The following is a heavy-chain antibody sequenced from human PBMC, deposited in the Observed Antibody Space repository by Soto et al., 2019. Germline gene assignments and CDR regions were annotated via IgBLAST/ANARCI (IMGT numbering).Heavy chain of an antibody. Sequence: GGSVRLSCAASGFTFSNAWMSWVRQAPGKGLEWVGRIKSKTDGGTTDYAAPVKGRFTISRDDSKNTLYLQMNSLKTEDTAVYYCTTGYCSSTSCWGYYYYYGMDVWGQGTTVTVSS. D-gene: IGHD2-2*01. CDR2: IKSKTDGGTT. V-gene: IGHV3-15*01. CDR3: TTGYCSSTSCWGYYYYYGMDV. CDR1: GFTFSNAW. J-gene: IGHJ6*02.